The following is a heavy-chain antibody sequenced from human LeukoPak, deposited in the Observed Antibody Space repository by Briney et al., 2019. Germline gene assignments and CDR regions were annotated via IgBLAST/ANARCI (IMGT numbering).Heavy chain of an antibody. CDR3: ARGAGYSYGSPYYFDY. CDR1: GGSFSGYY. CDR2: INHSGST. J-gene: IGHJ4*02. D-gene: IGHD5-18*01. V-gene: IGHV4-34*01. Sequence: SETLSLTCAVYGGSFSGYYWSWIRRPPGKGLEWIGEINHSGSTNYNPSLKSRVTISVDTSKNQFSLKLSSVTAADTAVYYCARGAGYSYGSPYYFDYWGQGTLVTVSS.